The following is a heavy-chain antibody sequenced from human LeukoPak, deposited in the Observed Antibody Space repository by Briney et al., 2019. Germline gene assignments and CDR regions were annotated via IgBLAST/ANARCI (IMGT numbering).Heavy chain of an antibody. D-gene: IGHD3-10*01. CDR1: GYSFTSYW. V-gene: IGHV3-7*03. J-gene: IGHJ4*02. Sequence: GESLKISCKGSGYSFTSYWIGWVRQAPGKGLEWVANIKQDGREKYYVDSVKGRFTISRDNAKNSLYLQMNSLRVEDTAVYYCARIYYYFDYWGQGALVTVSS. CDR2: IKQDGREK. CDR3: ARIYYYFDY.